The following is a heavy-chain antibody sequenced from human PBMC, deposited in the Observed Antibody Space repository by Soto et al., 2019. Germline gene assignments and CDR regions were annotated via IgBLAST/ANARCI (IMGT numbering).Heavy chain of an antibody. V-gene: IGHV4-31*03. Sequence: QVQLQESGPGLVKPSETLSLMCTVSGASISSGGYYLSWIRQHPGKGLEWIGYIYYSGSTYYSTSLKSRVSISVDTSKNPFSLRLPSVSAADAAVYYWAIYCSATKCHENAMDFWGQGTTVTFSS. CDR2: IYYSGST. CDR3: AIYCSATKCHENAMDF. J-gene: IGHJ6*02. D-gene: IGHD2-15*01. CDR1: GASISSGGYY.